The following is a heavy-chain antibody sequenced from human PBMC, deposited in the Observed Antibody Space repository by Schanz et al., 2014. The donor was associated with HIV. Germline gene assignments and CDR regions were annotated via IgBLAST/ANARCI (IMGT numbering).Heavy chain of an antibody. CDR2: ISWSSGNI. CDR1: GFTFGNYA. D-gene: IGHD6-19*01. J-gene: IGHJ4*02. Sequence: VQLVESGGGVVQPGRSLRLSCAGSGFTFGNYAMHWVRQAPGKGLEWVSGISWSSGNIGYADSVKGRFTISRDNAKNSLYLQMNSLRREDTAFYYCAKGVSVAGSSYYFDYWGQGALVTVSS. V-gene: IGHV3-9*01. CDR3: AKGVSVAGSSYYFDY.